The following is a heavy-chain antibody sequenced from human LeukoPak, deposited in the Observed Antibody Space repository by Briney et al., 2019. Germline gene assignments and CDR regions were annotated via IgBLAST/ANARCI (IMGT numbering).Heavy chain of an antibody. CDR3: ARPYYYDSRIDP. D-gene: IGHD3-22*01. Sequence: SETLSLTCTVSGGSISSGDYYWSCIRQPPGKGLEWIAYMYYSGSTYYNPSLKSRVTMSADTSKNQLSLKLSSVTAVDTAVYYCARPYYYDSRIDPWGQGILVTVSS. CDR1: GGSISSGDYY. J-gene: IGHJ5*02. V-gene: IGHV4-30-4*01. CDR2: MYYSGST.